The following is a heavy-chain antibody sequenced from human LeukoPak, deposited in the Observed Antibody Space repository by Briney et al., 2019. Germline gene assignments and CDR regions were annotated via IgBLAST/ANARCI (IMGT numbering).Heavy chain of an antibody. CDR2: IYYSGRT. J-gene: IGHJ5*02. CDR1: GGSISSSTYY. V-gene: IGHV4-39*01. D-gene: IGHD6-19*01. Sequence: SETLSLTCTVSGGSISSSTYYWGWIRQPPGKGLEWIGSIYYSGRTYYNPSLKSRVTISVDTSNNQFSLILSSVTATDTAIYYCARVRSVGNWLDPWGQGTLVTVSS. CDR3: ARVRSVGNWLDP.